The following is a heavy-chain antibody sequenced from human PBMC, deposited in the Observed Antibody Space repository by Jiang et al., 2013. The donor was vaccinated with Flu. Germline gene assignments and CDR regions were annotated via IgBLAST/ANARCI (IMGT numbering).Heavy chain of an antibody. CDR2: INPSGGST. Sequence: EVKKPGASVKVSCKASGYTFTSYYMHWVRQAPGQGLEWMGIINPSGGSTSYAQKFQGRVTMTRDTSTSTVYMELSSLRSEDTAVYYCARGGDVVVVIANIGGYRPSDAFDIWGQGTMVTVSS. CDR3: ARGGDVVVVIANIGGYRPSDAFDI. V-gene: IGHV1-46*01. CDR1: GYTFTSYY. J-gene: IGHJ3*02. D-gene: IGHD2-21*01.